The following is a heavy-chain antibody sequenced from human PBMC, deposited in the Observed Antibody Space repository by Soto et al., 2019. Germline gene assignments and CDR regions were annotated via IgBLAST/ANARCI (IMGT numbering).Heavy chain of an antibody. D-gene: IGHD4-17*01. CDR2: IYYSGST. Sequence: SETLSLTCTVSGGSISSSSYYWGWIRRPPGKGLEWIGSIYYSGSTYYNPSLKSRVTISVDTSKNQFSLKLSSVTAADTAVYYCAKDYGGFAYWGQGTLVTVSS. CDR1: GGSISSSSYY. CDR3: AKDYGGFAY. V-gene: IGHV4-39*02. J-gene: IGHJ4*02.